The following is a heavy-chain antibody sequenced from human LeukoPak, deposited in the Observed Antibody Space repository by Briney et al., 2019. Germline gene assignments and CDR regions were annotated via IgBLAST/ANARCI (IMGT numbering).Heavy chain of an antibody. CDR1: GFTFGSYD. V-gene: IGHV3-13*01. CDR3: AREITPMGAGFDAFDI. CDR2: IGIAGDT. J-gene: IGHJ3*02. Sequence: QSGGSLRLSCVAFGFTFGSYDMNWVRQAPGKGLEWVSGIGIAGDTYYPGSVKGRFTVSRENAKNSLYLQMNSLRAEDTAVYYCAREITPMGAGFDAFDIWGRGTMVTVSS. D-gene: IGHD3-16*01.